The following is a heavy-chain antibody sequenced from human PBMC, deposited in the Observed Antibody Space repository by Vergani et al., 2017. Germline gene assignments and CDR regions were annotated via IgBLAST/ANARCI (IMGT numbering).Heavy chain of an antibody. CDR2: IIPIFGTA. V-gene: IGHV1-69*18. CDR3: ARDMDCGGDCPGGYYYYGMDV. Sequence: QVQLVQSGAEVKKPGSSVKVSCKASGGTFSSYAISWVRQAPGQGLEWMGRIIPIFGTANYAQKFQGRVTITADESTSTAYMELSSLGSEDTAVYYCARDMDCGGDCPGGYYYYGMDVWGQGTTVTVSS. D-gene: IGHD2-21*02. CDR1: GGTFSSYA. J-gene: IGHJ6*02.